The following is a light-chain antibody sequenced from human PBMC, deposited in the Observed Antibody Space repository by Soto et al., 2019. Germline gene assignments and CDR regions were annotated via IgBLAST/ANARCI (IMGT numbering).Light chain of an antibody. V-gene: IGLV2-14*01. CDR1: SSDVGGYNY. CDR2: EVS. Sequence: QSALTQPASVSGSPGQSITISCTGTSSDVGGYNYVSWYQQHPGKAPKLMIYEVSNRPSGVSNRFSGSKSGNTASLTISGLQTEDEADYYCSSFTRINTWLFGGGTKLTVL. CDR3: SSFTRINTWL. J-gene: IGLJ3*02.